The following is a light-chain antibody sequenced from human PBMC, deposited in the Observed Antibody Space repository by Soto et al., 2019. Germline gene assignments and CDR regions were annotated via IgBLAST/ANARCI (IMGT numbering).Light chain of an antibody. CDR1: SSNIGAGYD. CDR2: DNN. CDR3: QSYDSSLSESGWV. Sequence: QAVVTQPPSVSGAPGQRGTISCTGSSSNIGAGYDVHWYQLLPGTAPKLLIYDNNNRPSGVPDRFSGSKSGTSASLAITGLQTEDEADYYCQSYDSSLSESGWVFGGGTKLTVL. J-gene: IGLJ3*02. V-gene: IGLV1-40*01.